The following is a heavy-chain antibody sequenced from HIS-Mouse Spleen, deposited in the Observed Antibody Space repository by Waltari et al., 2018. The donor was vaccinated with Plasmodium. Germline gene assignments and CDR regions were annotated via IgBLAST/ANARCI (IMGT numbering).Heavy chain of an antibody. V-gene: IGHV3-7*01. J-gene: IGHJ2*01. D-gene: IGHD6-13*01. CDR2: IKQDGSEK. CDR3: ASSWYWYFDL. CDR1: GFTFSSYW. Sequence: EVQLVESGGGLVQPGGSLRLSCAASGFTFSSYWVSWVRQAPGEGLEWVANIKQDGSEKYYVDSVKGRFTISRDNAKNSLYLQMNSLRAEDTAVYYCASSWYWYFDLWGRGTLVTVSS.